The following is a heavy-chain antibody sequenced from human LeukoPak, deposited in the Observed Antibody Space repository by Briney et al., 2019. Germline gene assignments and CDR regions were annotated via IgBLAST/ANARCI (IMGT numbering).Heavy chain of an antibody. CDR2: IYCSGST. Sequence: SETLSLTCTVSGGSISSGGYYWSWIRQHPGKGLEWIGYIYCSGSTYYNPSLKSRVTISVDTSKNQFSLKLSSVTAADTAVYYCAREGRYSYGPFDYWGQGTLVTVSS. V-gene: IGHV4-31*03. D-gene: IGHD5-18*01. CDR3: AREGRYSYGPFDY. J-gene: IGHJ4*02. CDR1: GGSISSGGYY.